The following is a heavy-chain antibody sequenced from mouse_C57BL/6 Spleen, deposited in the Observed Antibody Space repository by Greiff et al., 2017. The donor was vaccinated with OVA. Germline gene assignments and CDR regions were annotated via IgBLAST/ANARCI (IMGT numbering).Heavy chain of an antibody. D-gene: IGHD1-1*01. J-gene: IGHJ2*01. Sequence: QVQLQQPGAELVMPGASVKLSCRASGYTFTSYWMHWVKQRPGQGLEWIGEIDPSDSYTNYNQKFKGKSTLTVDKSSSTAYMQLSSLTSEDSAVYYCAITTVVALDYWGQGTTLTVSS. CDR1: GYTFTSYW. CDR3: AITTVVALDY. V-gene: IGHV1-69*01. CDR2: IDPSDSYT.